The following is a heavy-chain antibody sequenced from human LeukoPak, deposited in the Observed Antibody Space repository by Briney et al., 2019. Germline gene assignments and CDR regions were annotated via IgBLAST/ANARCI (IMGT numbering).Heavy chain of an antibody. J-gene: IGHJ3*02. V-gene: IGHV4-59*12. CDR3: ARDGSYDILTGYFDAFDI. CDR1: GGSISSFY. CDR2: IYYTGST. D-gene: IGHD3-9*01. Sequence: PSETLSLTCTVSGGSISSFYWSWIRQPPGKGLEWIGYIYYTGSTNYNPSLKSRVTMSVDTSKNQFSLKLSSVTAADTAVYYCARDGSYDILTGYFDAFDIWGQGTMVTVSS.